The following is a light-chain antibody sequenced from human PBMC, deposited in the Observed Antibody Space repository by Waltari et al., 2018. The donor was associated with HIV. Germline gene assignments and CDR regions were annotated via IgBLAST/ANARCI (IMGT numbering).Light chain of an antibody. Sequence: DIQMTQSPSSLSASVGDRVTITCRASQNMTSSLNWYQQKPGEAPKLLIYTASSLQSGVPSRFSGSGYGTDFTLTISSLQPEDFATYYCQQSYSSWCTFGQGTKLEFK. J-gene: IGKJ2*02. V-gene: IGKV1-39*01. CDR3: QQSYSSWCT. CDR2: TAS. CDR1: QNMTSS.